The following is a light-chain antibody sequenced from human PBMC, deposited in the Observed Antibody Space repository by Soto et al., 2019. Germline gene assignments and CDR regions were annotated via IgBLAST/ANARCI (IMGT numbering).Light chain of an antibody. CDR1: QSISSY. J-gene: IGKJ4*01. CDR3: QQSSQLT. CDR2: AAS. V-gene: IGKV1-39*01. Sequence: DIQMTQSPSSLSASVGDRVTITCRASQSISSYLNWYQQKPGKAPKLLIYAASSLQSGVPSRFSGSGSGTDFTLTISSLQPEDFATYYCQQSSQLTFGGGTKVDIK.